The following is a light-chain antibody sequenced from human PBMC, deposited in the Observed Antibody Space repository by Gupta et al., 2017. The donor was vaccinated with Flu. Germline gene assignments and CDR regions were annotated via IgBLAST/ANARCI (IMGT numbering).Light chain of an antibody. CDR1: NIGLYS. Sequence: SYVLTQPPSVSAAPGQKARITCGGDNIGLYSVHWYQQRPGQAPALVVYDDRDRPSGSPERFSGSNSGNTATLTISRVDAGEEADYYYQVWDSSSDQWEVFGGGTKLTVL. V-gene: IGLV3-21*02. J-gene: IGLJ3*02. CDR3: QVWDSSSDQWEV. CDR2: DDR.